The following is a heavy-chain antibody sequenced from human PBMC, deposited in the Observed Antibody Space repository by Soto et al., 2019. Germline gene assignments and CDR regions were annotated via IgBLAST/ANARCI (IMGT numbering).Heavy chain of an antibody. CDR1: GYTFTSYG. Sequence: ASVKVCCKASGYTFTSYGISWVRQAPGQGLEWMGWISAYNGNTNYAQKLQGRVTMTTDTSTSTAYMELRSLRSDDTAVYYCARVPWRSSWYSYWGQGSLVTVSS. D-gene: IGHD6-13*01. J-gene: IGHJ1*01. CDR2: ISAYNGNT. CDR3: ARVPWRSSWYSY. V-gene: IGHV1-18*04.